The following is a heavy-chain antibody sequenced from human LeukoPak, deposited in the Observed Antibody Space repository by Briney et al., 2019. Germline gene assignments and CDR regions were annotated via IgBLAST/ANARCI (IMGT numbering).Heavy chain of an antibody. Sequence: SETLSLTCTVSGGSISSSSYYWGWIRQPPGKGLEWIGSIYYSGSTYYNPSLKSRVTISVDTSKNQFSLKLSSVTAADTAVCYCATLVVIARPFTFDYWGQGTLVNVSS. CDR3: ATLVVIARPFTFDY. D-gene: IGHD2-15*01. CDR2: IYYSGST. CDR1: GGSISSSSYY. V-gene: IGHV4-39*01. J-gene: IGHJ4*02.